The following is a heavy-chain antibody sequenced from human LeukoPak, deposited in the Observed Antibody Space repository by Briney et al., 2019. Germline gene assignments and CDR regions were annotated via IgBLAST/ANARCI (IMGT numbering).Heavy chain of an antibody. CDR2: ISNSGSTI. J-gene: IGHJ4*02. Sequence: GGSLRLSCEASGFTFSSYSMSWVRQAPGKGLEWVSYISNSGSTIYYADSVKGRFTISRDIAKSSLYLQMNSLRAEDTAVYYCARKTSGSYGYFDYWGQGTLVTVSS. CDR3: ARKTSGSYGYFDY. CDR1: GFTFSSYS. D-gene: IGHD1-26*01. V-gene: IGHV3-48*01.